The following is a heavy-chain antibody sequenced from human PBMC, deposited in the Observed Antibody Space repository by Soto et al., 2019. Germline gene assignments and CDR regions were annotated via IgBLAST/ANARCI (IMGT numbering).Heavy chain of an antibody. Sequence: SETLSLTCTVSGGSISSYYWSWIRQPPGKGLEWIGYIYYSGSTNYNPSLKSRVTISVDTSKNQFSLKLSSVTAADTAVYYCARYLVTSSSLDYWGQGTLVPSPQ. J-gene: IGHJ4*02. V-gene: IGHV4-59*01. CDR3: ARYLVTSSSLDY. D-gene: IGHD6-6*01. CDR1: GGSISSYY. CDR2: IYYSGST.